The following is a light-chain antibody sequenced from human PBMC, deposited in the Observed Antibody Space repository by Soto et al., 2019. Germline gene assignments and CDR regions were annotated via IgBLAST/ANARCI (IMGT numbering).Light chain of an antibody. J-gene: IGKJ1*01. CDR1: QGLVYGDGNTY. CDR2: KVS. V-gene: IGKV2-30*01. CDR3: MQPPHWPPT. Sequence: DVVLTQSPLSLPVTLGQPASISCRSSQGLVYGDGNTYLNWFHQRPGHPPRRLISKVSVRDSGVPDRVSGSGSGTDFTLTISRVEAEDVGFYYCMQPPHWPPTFGQGNLVDIK.